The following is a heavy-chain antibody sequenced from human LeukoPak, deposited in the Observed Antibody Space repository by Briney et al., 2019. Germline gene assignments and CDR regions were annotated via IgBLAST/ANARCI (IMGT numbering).Heavy chain of an antibody. CDR2: IYSGGRT. CDR1: GFTVSSNY. Sequence: GGSLRLSCAASGFTVSSNYMSWVRQAPGKGLEWVSVIYSGGRTYYADSVKGRFTISRHNSENTLYLQMNSLRPEDTAVYYCARGCTNGACDYYHGMDVWGQGTTVTVSS. D-gene: IGHD2-8*01. V-gene: IGHV3-53*04. CDR3: ARGCTNGACDYYHGMDV. J-gene: IGHJ6*02.